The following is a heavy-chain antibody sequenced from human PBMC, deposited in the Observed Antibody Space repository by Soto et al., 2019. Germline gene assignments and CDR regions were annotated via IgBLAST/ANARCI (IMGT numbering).Heavy chain of an antibody. J-gene: IGHJ3*02. CDR3: AKEIVVGPTAPLNEPGAFDI. CDR1: GFTFGDYA. D-gene: IGHD2-2*01. CDR2: ISWNSVSI. V-gene: IGHV3-9*01. Sequence: PGGSLRLSCAASGFTFGDYAMHWVRQPPGKGLEWVSGISWNSVSIGYADSVKGRFTISRDYAKNSLYLQMNSLRAEDTALYYCAKEIVVGPTAPLNEPGAFDIWGQGTMVTVSS.